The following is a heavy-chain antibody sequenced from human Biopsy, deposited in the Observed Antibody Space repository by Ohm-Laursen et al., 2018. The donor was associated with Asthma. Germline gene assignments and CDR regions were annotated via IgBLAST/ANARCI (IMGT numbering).Heavy chain of an antibody. CDR1: AYTFIGYH. V-gene: IGHV1-2*06. CDR2: INPNGGAT. D-gene: IGHD4-17*01. Sequence: SSVKVSCKTSAYTFIGYHLHWVRQAPGEGLEWMGRINPNGGATIYAQKFQGRVTMTRDTSISTAYMELSRLGSEDSAVYYCAREVSTVDYGYYYFAMDVWGQGTTVTVSS. J-gene: IGHJ6*02. CDR3: AREVSTVDYGYYYFAMDV.